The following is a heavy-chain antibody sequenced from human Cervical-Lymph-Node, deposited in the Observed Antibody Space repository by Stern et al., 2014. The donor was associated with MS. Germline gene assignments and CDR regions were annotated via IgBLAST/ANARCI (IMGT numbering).Heavy chain of an antibody. CDR2: INWNSDII. CDR1: GFTFDDYA. CDR3: AKDYAASFFYNGMDV. J-gene: IGHJ6*02. Sequence: EVQLVESGGGLVQPGRSLRISCAASGFTFDDYAMHWVRHAPGKGLERVSGINWNSDIIGYADSVKGRFPISRDNAKNSLSLQINSLRAEDTAVYYCAKDYAASFFYNGMDVWGQGTTVTVSS. V-gene: IGHV3-9*01. D-gene: IGHD2/OR15-2a*01.